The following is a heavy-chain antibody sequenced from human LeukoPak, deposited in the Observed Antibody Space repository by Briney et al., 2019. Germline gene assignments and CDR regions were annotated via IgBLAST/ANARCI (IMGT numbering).Heavy chain of an antibody. CDR2: ISGSGSST. CDR3: AKDLLALVVSPTFSFDY. Sequence: GGSLRLSCEASGFTFSSYAMSWVRQASGKGLEWVSAISGSGSSTYYADSVKGRFTISRDNSKNTLYLQINSLRAEDTAVYYCAKDLLALVVSPTFSFDYWGQGTLVTVSS. V-gene: IGHV3-23*01. CDR1: GFTFSSYA. D-gene: IGHD2-15*01. J-gene: IGHJ4*02.